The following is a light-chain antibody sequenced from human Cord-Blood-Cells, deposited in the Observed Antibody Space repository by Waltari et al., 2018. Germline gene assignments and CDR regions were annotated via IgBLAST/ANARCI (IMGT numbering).Light chain of an antibody. Sequence: QSALTQPTSLSGSPGQSITISCTGPSSDVGCSNHVSLYQQHPGKAPKLIIYEVSNRPSGVSNRFAGSKSCNTASLTISGLQAEDEADYYCSSYTSTPYVFGTGTKVTVL. CDR2: EVS. J-gene: IGLJ1*01. V-gene: IGLV2-14*01. CDR1: SSDVGCSNH. CDR3: SSYTSTPYV.